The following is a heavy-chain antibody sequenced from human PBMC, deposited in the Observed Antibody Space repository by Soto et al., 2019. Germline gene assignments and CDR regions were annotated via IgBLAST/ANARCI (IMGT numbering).Heavy chain of an antibody. D-gene: IGHD6-6*01. V-gene: IGHV3-74*01. CDR3: ASGGSSLNFDS. J-gene: IGHJ4*02. Sequence: GGSLRLSCAASGFTFRSYWMQWVRQAPGKGLVWVSWINSDGSSTSYADSVKGRFTISRDNAKNTLYLQMNSLRAEDTAVYYCASGGSSLNFDSWGEGTLVTVCS. CDR1: GFTFRSYW. CDR2: INSDGSST.